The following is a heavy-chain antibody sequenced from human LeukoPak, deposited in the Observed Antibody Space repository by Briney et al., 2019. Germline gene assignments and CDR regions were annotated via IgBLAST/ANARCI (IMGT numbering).Heavy chain of an antibody. Sequence: GGSLRLSCAASGVTFSSFAMHWVRQAPGKGLEWVAVISYHGRDTYYADSVKGRFTTSRDNSKNTLFLQMNSLRAEDTAIYYCAKYGPQDSGSSHFDYWGQGALVTVSS. V-gene: IGHV3-30-3*02. J-gene: IGHJ4*02. CDR3: AKYGPQDSGSSHFDY. CDR1: GVTFSSFA. D-gene: IGHD1-26*01. CDR2: ISYHGRDT.